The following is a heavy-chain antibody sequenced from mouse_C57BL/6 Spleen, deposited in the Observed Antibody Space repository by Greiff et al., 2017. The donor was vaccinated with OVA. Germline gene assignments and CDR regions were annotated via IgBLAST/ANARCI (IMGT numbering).Heavy chain of an antibody. CDR3: EKPPHSYGSSYDWYLDD. Sequence: QVQLQQPGAELVKPGASVKISCKASGYAFSSYWMNWVKQRPGQGLEWIGQIYPGDGDTNYNGKFKGKATLTADKSSSTAYMQLSSLTSEDSAVYLGEKPPHSYGSSYDWYLDDWGKGTTVTVSS. V-gene: IGHV1-80*01. CDR2: IYPGDGDT. J-gene: IGHJ1*03. CDR1: GYAFSSYW. D-gene: IGHD1-1*01.